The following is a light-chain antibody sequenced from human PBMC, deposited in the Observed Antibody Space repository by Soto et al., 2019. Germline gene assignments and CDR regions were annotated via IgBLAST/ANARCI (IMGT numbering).Light chain of an antibody. CDR3: QQYNSYSWT. V-gene: IGKV1-5*03. CDR1: QTISSS. CDR2: KAS. Sequence: DIQMTQSPSPLSGSVGDRVTITCRASQTISSSLAWYQQKPGKAPKLLVYKASTLKSGVPSRFSGSGSGTECTLTISGLQPDDFATYYCQQYNSYSWTFGQGTKVDIK. J-gene: IGKJ1*01.